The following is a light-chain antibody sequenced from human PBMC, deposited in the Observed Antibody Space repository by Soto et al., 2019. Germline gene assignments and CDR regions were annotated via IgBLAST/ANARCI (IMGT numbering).Light chain of an antibody. J-gene: IGLJ1*01. V-gene: IGLV2-14*01. CDR3: SSYTSSSTLV. CDR1: SSDVGAYNF. CDR2: EVS. Sequence: QSALTQPASVSGSPGQSISISCTGTSSDVGAYNFVSWYQQHPGKAPKLMIYEVSNRPSGVSNRFSGSKSGNTASLTISGLQAEDEADYYCSSYTSSSTLVFGSGTKLTVX.